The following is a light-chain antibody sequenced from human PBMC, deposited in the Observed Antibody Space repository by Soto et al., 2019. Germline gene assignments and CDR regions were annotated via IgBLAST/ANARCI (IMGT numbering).Light chain of an antibody. V-gene: IGKV1-5*03. Sequence: DIQMTQSPSTLSASVGDRVTITCRASQSISSWLAWYQQKPCKAPKVLIYKASSLASGVPSWFSGSGSGTEFTLTTSSLQPDDFATDYCQQYNSYRTLGQGTKVEIK. J-gene: IGKJ1*01. CDR2: KAS. CDR1: QSISSW. CDR3: QQYNSYRT.